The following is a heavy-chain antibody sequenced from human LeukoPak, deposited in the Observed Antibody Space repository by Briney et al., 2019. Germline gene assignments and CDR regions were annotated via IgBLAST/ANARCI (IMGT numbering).Heavy chain of an antibody. V-gene: IGHV3-48*02. CDR3: VRAFDH. Sequence: GGSPRLSCTVSGFTFSDYRMNWVRRAPGKGLEWVSYISSGGGTIYYADSVKGRFTISRVNVKNSLYLQMNSLRDEDTAVYYCVRAFDHWGQGTLVTVSS. CDR2: ISSGGGTI. CDR1: GFTFSDYR. J-gene: IGHJ4*02.